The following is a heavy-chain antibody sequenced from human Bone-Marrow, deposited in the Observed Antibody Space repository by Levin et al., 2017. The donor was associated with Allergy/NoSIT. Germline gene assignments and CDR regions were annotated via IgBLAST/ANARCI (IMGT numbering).Heavy chain of an antibody. CDR1: GGSISSYY. J-gene: IGHJ2*01. D-gene: IGHD6-19*01. CDR2: IYYSGST. V-gene: IGHV4-59*01. Sequence: PSETLSLTCTVSGGSISSYYWSWIRQPPGKGLEWIGYIYYSGSTNYNPSLKSRVTISVDTSKNQFSLKLSSVTAADTAVYYCASRYNRGPYWYFDRWGRGTLVTVSS. CDR3: ASRYNRGPYWYFDR.